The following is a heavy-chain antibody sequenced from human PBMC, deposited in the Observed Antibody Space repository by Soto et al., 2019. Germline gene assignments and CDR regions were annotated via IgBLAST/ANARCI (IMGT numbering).Heavy chain of an antibody. D-gene: IGHD6-6*01. V-gene: IGHV1-46*01. CDR3: ARDPPYSSSSNYYYGMDV. J-gene: IGHJ6*02. CDR2: INPSGGST. CDR1: GYTFTSYY. Sequence: ASVKVSCKASGYTFTSYYMHWVRQAPGQGLEWMGIINPSGGSTSYAQKFQGRVTMARDMSTSTVYMELSSLRSEDTAVYYCARDPPYSSSSNYYYGMDVWGQGTTVTVSS.